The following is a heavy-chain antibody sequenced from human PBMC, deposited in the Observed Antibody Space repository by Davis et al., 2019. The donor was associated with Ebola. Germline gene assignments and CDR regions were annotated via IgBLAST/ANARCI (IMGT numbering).Heavy chain of an antibody. CDR2: IYYSGST. V-gene: IGHV4-59*12. Sequence: MPSETLSLTCTVSGGSISSYYWSWIRQPPGKGLEWIGYIYYSGSTNYNPSLKSRVTISVDTSKNHFPLKLSTVTAADPAVYYCARGAGGFWSGYYHWFDPWGQGTLVTVSS. J-gene: IGHJ5*02. CDR1: GGSISSYY. CDR3: ARGAGGFWSGYYHWFDP. D-gene: IGHD3-3*01.